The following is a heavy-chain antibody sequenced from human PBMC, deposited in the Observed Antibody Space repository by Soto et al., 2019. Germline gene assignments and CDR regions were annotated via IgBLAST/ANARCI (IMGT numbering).Heavy chain of an antibody. CDR1: GYTFTSYA. J-gene: IGHJ4*02. V-gene: IGHV1-3*01. CDR2: INAGNGNT. D-gene: IGHD2-15*01. CDR3: ARGPGGPDGPGDY. Sequence: QVQLVQSGAEVKKPGASVKVSCKASGYTFTSYAMHWVRQAPGQRLEWMGWINAGNGNTKYSQKFQGRGTITRDTSESTAYMELSSLRSEDTAVYYCARGPGGPDGPGDYWGQGTLVTVSS.